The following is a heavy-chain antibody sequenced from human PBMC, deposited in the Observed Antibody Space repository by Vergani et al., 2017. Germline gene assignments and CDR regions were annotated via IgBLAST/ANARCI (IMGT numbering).Heavy chain of an antibody. CDR3: ARCFRDEGMIDGVTVENWFDP. V-gene: IGHV4-39*01. CDR2: IYYSENK. J-gene: IGHJ5*02. Sequence: QLQLQESGPGLVKPSETLSLTCTVSGGSITYGAFYWGWIRQSPGKGLEWIGTIYYSENKFYNPSLESRVTLSIDTTKNQFSLKLKSVTAADTAVYYCARCFRDEGMIDGVTVENWFDPWGQGTLVTVSS. CDR1: GGSITYGAFY. D-gene: IGHD3-22*01.